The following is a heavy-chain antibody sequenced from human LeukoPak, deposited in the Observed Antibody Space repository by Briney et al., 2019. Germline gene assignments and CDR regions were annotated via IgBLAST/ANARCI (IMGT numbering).Heavy chain of an antibody. CDR2: IHHTGTT. CDR3: ASVSVWELATHTGGSFDF. CDR1: GGLINRIEYY. Sequence: PSETLSLTCTAPGGLINRIEYYWGWVRQSPVKGLEWLGHIHHTGTTFYSPHLNNRLSVSVASSKNQFSLTLNSVTAADTAVYYCASVSVWELATHTGGSFDFWGRGILVTVSS. D-gene: IGHD5-24*01. J-gene: IGHJ4*02. V-gene: IGHV4-30-4*01.